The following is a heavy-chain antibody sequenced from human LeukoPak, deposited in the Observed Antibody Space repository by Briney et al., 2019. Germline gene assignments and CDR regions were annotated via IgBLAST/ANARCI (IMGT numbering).Heavy chain of an antibody. D-gene: IGHD2-2*01. CDR1: GGXXSGYX. Sequence: ETXXLXXAVYGGXXSGYXXSXIRQPPGKGLEWIGEINHSGSTNYNPSLKSRVTISVDTSKNQFSLKLSSVTAADTAVYYCARGQYQPHWGQGTLVTVSS. CDR3: ARGQYQPH. V-gene: IGHV4-34*01. CDR2: INHSGST. J-gene: IGHJ4*02.